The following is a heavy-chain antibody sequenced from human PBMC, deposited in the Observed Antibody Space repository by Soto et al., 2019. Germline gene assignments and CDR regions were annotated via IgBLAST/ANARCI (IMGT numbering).Heavy chain of an antibody. D-gene: IGHD3-22*01. CDR3: ARDRPYEMVWYDSSGRDAFDI. V-gene: IGHV1-18*01. J-gene: IGHJ3*02. CDR1: GYTFTSYG. Sequence: QVQLGQSGAEVKKPGASVKVSCKASGYTFTSYGISWVRQAPGQGLEWMGWISAYNGNTNYAQKLQGRVTMTTDTSTSTAYMELRSLRSDDTAVYYCARDRPYEMVWYDSSGRDAFDIWGQGTMVTVSS. CDR2: ISAYNGNT.